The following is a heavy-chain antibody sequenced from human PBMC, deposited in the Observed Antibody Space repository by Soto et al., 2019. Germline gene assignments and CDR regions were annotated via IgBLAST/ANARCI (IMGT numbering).Heavy chain of an antibody. CDR2: ISAYNGNT. V-gene: IGHV1-18*01. Sequence: GASVKVSCKASGYTFTSYGISWVRQAPGQGLEWMGWISAYNGNTNYAQKLQGRVTMTTDTSTSTAYMELRSLRSDDTAVYYCARILGYCSGGSCYPSNWFDPWGQGTLVTVS. CDR3: ARILGYCSGGSCYPSNWFDP. CDR1: GYTFTSYG. D-gene: IGHD2-15*01. J-gene: IGHJ5*02.